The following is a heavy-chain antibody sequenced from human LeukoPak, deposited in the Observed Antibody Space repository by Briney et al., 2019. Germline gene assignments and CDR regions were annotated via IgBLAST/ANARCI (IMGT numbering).Heavy chain of an antibody. CDR3: VRGGTTSRHFDY. V-gene: IGHV4-34*01. J-gene: IGHJ4*02. CDR1: GGSYSGYY. Sequence: SETLSLTCADYGGSYSGYYWSWIRQPPGKGLEWIGEINHSGSTNYNPSLKSRVTISVDTSKNQFSLKLSSVTAADTAVYYCVRGGTTSRHFDYWGQGTLVTVSS. D-gene: IGHD4-17*01. CDR2: INHSGST.